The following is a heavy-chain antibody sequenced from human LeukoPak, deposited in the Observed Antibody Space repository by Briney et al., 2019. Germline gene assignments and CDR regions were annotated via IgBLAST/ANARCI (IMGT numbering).Heavy chain of an antibody. CDR1: GFTFSSYS. Sequence: GGSLRLSCAASGFTFSSYSMNWVRQAPGKGLEWVSSISSSSSYIYYADSVKGRFTISRDNAKNSLYLQMNSLRAEDTAVYYCAGCYTIFDGNYYYYMDVWGKGTTVTVSS. J-gene: IGHJ6*03. CDR3: AGCYTIFDGNYYYYMDV. D-gene: IGHD3-3*01. CDR2: ISSSSSYI. V-gene: IGHV3-21*01.